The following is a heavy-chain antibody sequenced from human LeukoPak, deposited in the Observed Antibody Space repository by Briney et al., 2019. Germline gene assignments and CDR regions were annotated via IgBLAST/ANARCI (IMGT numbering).Heavy chain of an antibody. V-gene: IGHV4-39*01. CDR1: SGSISSSNYY. CDR2: IYYSGST. Sequence: PSETLSLTCIVSSGSISSSNYYWGWIRQPPGKGLEWIGSIYYSGSTYYNPSLKSRVTISVDTSKNQFSLKLSSVTAADTAVYYCARVLVRGVDYWGQGTLVTVSS. CDR3: ARVLVRGVDY. D-gene: IGHD3-10*01. J-gene: IGHJ4*02.